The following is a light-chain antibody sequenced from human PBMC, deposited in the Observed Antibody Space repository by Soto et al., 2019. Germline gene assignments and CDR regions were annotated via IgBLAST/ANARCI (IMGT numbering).Light chain of an antibody. V-gene: IGLV1-40*01. CDR2: TDN. J-gene: IGLJ1*01. CDR3: QSYDKTLTAYV. Sequence: QSVLTQPPSVCGAPGQRVTISCTGSSSNIGAGYDVHWYHQLPGTAPKLLVSTDNHRPSGVPDRLSASKSGASASLAITGLQAEDEAHYYCQSYDKTLTAYVFGTGTKLTVL. CDR1: SSNIGAGYD.